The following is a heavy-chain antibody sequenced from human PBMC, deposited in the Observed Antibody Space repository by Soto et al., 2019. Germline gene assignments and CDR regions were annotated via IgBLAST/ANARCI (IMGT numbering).Heavy chain of an antibody. CDR2: IIPIFGTA. D-gene: IGHD3-9*01. CDR1: GGTFSSYA. V-gene: IGHV1-69*12. Sequence: QVQLVQSGAEVKKPGSSVKVSCKASGGTFSSYAISWVRQAPGQGLEWMGGIIPIFGTANYAQKFQGRVTITADESTSTDYMELSSLRSEDTAVYYCARMKGYDILTGYRSDAFDIWGQGTMVTVSS. J-gene: IGHJ3*02. CDR3: ARMKGYDILTGYRSDAFDI.